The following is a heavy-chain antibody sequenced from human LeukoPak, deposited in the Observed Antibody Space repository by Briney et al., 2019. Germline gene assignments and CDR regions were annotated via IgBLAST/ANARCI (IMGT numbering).Heavy chain of an antibody. J-gene: IGHJ4*02. CDR3: AKDIRSYGDYVFDY. D-gene: IGHD4-17*01. Sequence: GGSLRLSCAASGFTFSSYAMSWVRQDPGKGLEWVSAISGSGGNTYYADSVKGRFTISRDNSKNTLYLQMNSLRAEDTAVYYCAKDIRSYGDYVFDYWGQGTLVTVSS. V-gene: IGHV3-23*01. CDR2: ISGSGGNT. CDR1: GFTFSSYA.